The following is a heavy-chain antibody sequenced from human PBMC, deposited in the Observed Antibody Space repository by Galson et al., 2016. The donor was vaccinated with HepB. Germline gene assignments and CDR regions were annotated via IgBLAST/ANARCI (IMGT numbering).Heavy chain of an antibody. D-gene: IGHD5-24*01. CDR1: GFTFTTYS. V-gene: IGHV3-21*06. CDR2: ISSRSSYI. Sequence: SLRLSCAVSGFTFTTYSMSWVRQVPGKGLEWVSSISSRSSYIYYADSVKGRFTISRDNARNSLYLEINSLRAEDTDLYYCARLGAGAMPTNFERDYYYGMDFWGQGTTVTVSS. CDR3: ARLGAGAMPTNFERDYYYGMDF. J-gene: IGHJ6*02.